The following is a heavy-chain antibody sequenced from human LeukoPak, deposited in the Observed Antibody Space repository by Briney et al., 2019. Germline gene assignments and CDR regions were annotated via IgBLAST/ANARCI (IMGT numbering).Heavy chain of an antibody. CDR1: GFTFSRSV. CDR2: ISYDGST. CDR3: ARERDDYYFDY. Sequence: GRSLRLSCAASGFTFSRSVMNWVRQAPGKGLEWVALISYDGSTKDSVKGRFTISRDNSKNTLFLQMNSLRVEDTAVYYCARERDDYYFDYWGQGTLVTVSS. D-gene: IGHD3-3*01. J-gene: IGHJ4*02. V-gene: IGHV3-30-3*01.